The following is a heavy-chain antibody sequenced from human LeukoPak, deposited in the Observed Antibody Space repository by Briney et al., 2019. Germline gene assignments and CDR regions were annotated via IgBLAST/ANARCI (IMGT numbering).Heavy chain of an antibody. CDR3: ARDALESGSYYTPRYYYYMDV. CDR1: GFTFSSYS. Sequence: PGGSLRLSCAASGFTFSSYSMNWVRQAPGKGLEWVSSISSSSSYIYYADSVKGRFTISRDNAKNSLYLQMNSLRAEDTAVYYCARDALESGSYYTPRYYYYMDVWGKGTTVTVSS. V-gene: IGHV3-21*01. J-gene: IGHJ6*03. D-gene: IGHD3-10*01. CDR2: ISSSSSYI.